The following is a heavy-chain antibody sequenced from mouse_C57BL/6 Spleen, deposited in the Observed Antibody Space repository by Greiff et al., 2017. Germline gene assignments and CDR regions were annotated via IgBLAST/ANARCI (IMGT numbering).Heavy chain of an antibody. V-gene: IGHV1-69*01. CDR2: IDPSASYT. J-gene: IGHJ2*01. Sequence: VQLQQPGAELVMPGASVKLSCKASGYTFTSYWMHWVKQRPGQGLEWIGEIDPSASYTNYHQKFKGQSTLTVDKSSSTAYMQLSSLTSEDAAVYYCARGTTTVVAAGNCDYWGKGTTLTVSS. D-gene: IGHD1-1*01. CDR3: ARGTTTVVAAGNCDY. CDR1: GYTFTSYW.